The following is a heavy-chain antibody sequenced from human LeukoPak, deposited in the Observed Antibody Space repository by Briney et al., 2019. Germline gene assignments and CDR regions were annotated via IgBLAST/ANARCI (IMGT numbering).Heavy chain of an antibody. Sequence: PGGSLRLSCEGSGFSVSTNYMNWVRQAPGKGLEWVSILYSGGSTYYADSVKGRFTISRDNSKNTVYLQMNSLRAEDTAVYYCAKDYPECTGTTCSGEAFFDYWGQGTLVTVSS. J-gene: IGHJ4*02. CDR3: AKDYPECTGTTCSGEAFFDY. CDR1: GFSVSTNY. D-gene: IGHD2-2*01. CDR2: LYSGGST. V-gene: IGHV3-53*01.